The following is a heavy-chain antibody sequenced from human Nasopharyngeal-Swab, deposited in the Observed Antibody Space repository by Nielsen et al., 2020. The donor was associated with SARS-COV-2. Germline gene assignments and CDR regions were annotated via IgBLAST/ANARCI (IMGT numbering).Heavy chain of an antibody. CDR2: ISGSAGST. D-gene: IGHD4/OR15-4a*01. Sequence: GESLKISCAASGFTFSSYAMNWVRQAPGKGLEWVSAISGSAGSTYYADSVKGRFTISRDNSKNTLYLQMNSLRAEDTALYYCAKGDGFDYGHGFDHWGQGTLVTVSS. CDR1: GFTFSSYA. V-gene: IGHV3-23*01. CDR3: AKGDGFDYGHGFDH. J-gene: IGHJ4*02.